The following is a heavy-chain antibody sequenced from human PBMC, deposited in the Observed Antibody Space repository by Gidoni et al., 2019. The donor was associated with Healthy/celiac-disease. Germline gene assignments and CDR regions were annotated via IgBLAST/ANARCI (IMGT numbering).Heavy chain of an antibody. CDR1: GGTFSSYA. Sequence: QVQLVQSGAEVKKPGSSVKVSCKASGGTFSSYAISWLRQAPGQGLEWMGGIIPIFGTSNYAQKCQGRVTITADKTTSTAYMELSSLRSEDTAVYYCARRGVLRYFDWLDWGQGTLVTVSS. V-gene: IGHV1-69*06. J-gene: IGHJ4*02. D-gene: IGHD3-9*01. CDR3: ARRGVLRYFDWLD. CDR2: IIPIFGTS.